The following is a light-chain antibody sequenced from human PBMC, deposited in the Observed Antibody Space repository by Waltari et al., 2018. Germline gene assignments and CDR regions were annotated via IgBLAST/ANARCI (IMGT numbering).Light chain of an antibody. CDR2: GAS. CDR3: QHYERLPAT. Sequence: EIVLTQSPGTLSLSPGERATLSCRASQSVSRALPWYQQKPGQAPRPLIYGASNRATGIPDRFSGSGSGTDFSLTISRLDPEDVAVYYCQHYERLPATFGQGTKVEIK. J-gene: IGKJ1*01. V-gene: IGKV3-20*01. CDR1: QSVSRA.